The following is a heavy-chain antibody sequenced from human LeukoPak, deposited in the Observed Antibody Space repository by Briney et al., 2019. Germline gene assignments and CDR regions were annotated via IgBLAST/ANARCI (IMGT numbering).Heavy chain of an antibody. V-gene: IGHV3-23*01. Sequence: GGSLRLSCAASGFTFSSYAMSWVRQAPGKGLEWVSAISGSGGSTYYADSVKGRFTISRDNSKNTLYLQMNSLRAEDTAVYYCATYYDSSGYTPYFGYWGQGTLVTVSS. CDR3: ATYYDSSGYTPYFGY. CDR2: ISGSGGST. J-gene: IGHJ4*02. D-gene: IGHD3-22*01. CDR1: GFTFSSYA.